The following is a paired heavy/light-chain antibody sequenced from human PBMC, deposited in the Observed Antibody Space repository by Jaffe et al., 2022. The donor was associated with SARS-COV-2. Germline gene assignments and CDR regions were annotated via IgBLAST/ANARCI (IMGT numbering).Heavy chain of an antibody. Sequence: QVQLVESGGGVVQPGRSLRLSCAASGFTFSNYAFHWVRQAPGKGLEWVAVISYDESNKYYPDSVKGRFTISRDTSKSTVYLQMNNLRTDDTAVYYCARGLLFGDYWGQGTLVTVSS. V-gene: IGHV3-30*04. CDR1: GFTFSNYA. D-gene: IGHD3-10*01. CDR3: ARGLLFGDY. CDR2: ISYDESNK. J-gene: IGHJ4*02.
Light chain of an antibody. CDR3: QQYGSSRT. Sequence: EIVLTQSPGTLSLSPGERATLSCRASQSVSSSSLVWYQQKPGQALRLLIYGASSRAAGIPDRFSGSGSGTDFTLTISRLEPEDFAVYYCQQYGSSRTFGQGTKVEIK. J-gene: IGKJ1*01. CDR1: QSVSSSS. CDR2: GAS. V-gene: IGKV3-20*01.